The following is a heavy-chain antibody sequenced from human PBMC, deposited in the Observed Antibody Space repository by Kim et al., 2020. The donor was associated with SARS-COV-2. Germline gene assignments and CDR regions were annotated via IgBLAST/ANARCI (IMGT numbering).Heavy chain of an antibody. CDR2: INAGNGNT. Sequence: ASVKVSCKASGYTFTSYAMHWVRQAPGQRLEWMGWINAGNGNTKYSQKFQGRVTITRDTSASTAYMELSSLRSEDTAVYYCARVGGSLGSVTKNYYYYYMDVGGKVAAITVSS. CDR1: GYTFTSYA. CDR3: ARVGGSLGSVTKNYYYYYMDV. V-gene: IGHV1-3*01. D-gene: IGHD4-17*01. J-gene: IGHJ6*03.